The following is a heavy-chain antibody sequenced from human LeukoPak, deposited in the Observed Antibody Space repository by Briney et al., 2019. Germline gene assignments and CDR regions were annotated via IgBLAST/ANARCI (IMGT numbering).Heavy chain of an antibody. V-gene: IGHV3-15*01. J-gene: IGHJ4*02. CDR2: IKSKTDGGTT. CDR1: GFTFSNAW. D-gene: IGHD2-2*01. CDR3: TTELVIVPAATYYFDY. Sequence: GGSLRLSCAASGFTFSNAWMSWVRQAPGKGLEWVGRIKSKTDGGTTDYAAAVKGRFTISRDDSKNTLYLQMNSLKTEDTAVYYCTTELVIVPAATYYFDYWGQGTLVTVSS.